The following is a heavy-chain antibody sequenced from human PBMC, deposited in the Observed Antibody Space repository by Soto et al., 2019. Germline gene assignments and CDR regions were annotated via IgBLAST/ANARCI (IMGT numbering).Heavy chain of an antibody. CDR1: GFTFSSYS. J-gene: IGHJ4*02. CDR3: AREGVYYDSSGYSPATWDY. Sequence: KAGGSLRLSCAASGFTFSSYSMNWVRQAPGKGLEWVSSISSSSSYIYYADSVKGRFTISRDNAKNSLYLQMNSLRAEDTAVYYCAREGVYYDSSGYSPATWDYWGQGTLVTVSS. V-gene: IGHV3-21*01. CDR2: ISSSSSYI. D-gene: IGHD3-22*01.